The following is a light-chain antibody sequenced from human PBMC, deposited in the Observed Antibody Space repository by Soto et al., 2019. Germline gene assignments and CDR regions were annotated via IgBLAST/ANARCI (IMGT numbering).Light chain of an antibody. V-gene: IGKV3-20*01. CDR2: AAS. CDR3: QQYGSPPPYT. Sequence: ENVLTQSPVTLSLSPGERATLSCRASQSVTSNKVAWFQQKPGQAPRLLIRAASSRATGIPDRFSGSGSATDFTLTISRLEPEDFAVYYCQQYGSPPPYTFGHGTKLEIK. CDR1: QSVTSNK. J-gene: IGKJ2*01.